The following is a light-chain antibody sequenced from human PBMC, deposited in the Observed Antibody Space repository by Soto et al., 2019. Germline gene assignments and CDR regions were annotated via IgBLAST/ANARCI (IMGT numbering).Light chain of an antibody. V-gene: IGKV3-11*01. CDR3: QQHSDWPLT. CDR2: DAS. J-gene: IGKJ4*01. CDR1: QSISSS. Sequence: ESVLIQSPVTLSWSPGERATLSCMASQSISSSLAWYQQTPGQAPRLLIFDASNRATGIPVRFSGSGSGTDFTLTISSLEPDDFTVYYCQQHSDWPLTFGGGTRVEI.